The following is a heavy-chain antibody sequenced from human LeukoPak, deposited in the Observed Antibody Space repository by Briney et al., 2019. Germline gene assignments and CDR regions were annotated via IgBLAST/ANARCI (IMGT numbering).Heavy chain of an antibody. CDR1: GFTFSNYA. V-gene: IGHV3-30*09. J-gene: IGHJ3*02. D-gene: IGHD5-12*01. CDR2: ISYDGINK. CDR3: ASSIRYSGYLVAFDI. Sequence: GGSLGLSCAASGFTFSNYAMHWVRQAPGKGLEWVALISYDGINKYYADSVKGRFAISGDNSKNTLYLQMNSLRAEDTAMYYCASSIRYSGYLVAFDIWGQGTMVTVSS.